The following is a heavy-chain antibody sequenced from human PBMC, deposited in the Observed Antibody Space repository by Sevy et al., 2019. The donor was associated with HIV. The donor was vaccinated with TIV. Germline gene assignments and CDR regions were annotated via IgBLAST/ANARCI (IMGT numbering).Heavy chain of an antibody. J-gene: IGHJ4*02. V-gene: IGHV3-74*01. CDR1: GITLTPYW. CDR2: ISSDGSST. D-gene: IGHD3-22*01. CDR3: SRGLYYYDMRGHQEPGDY. Sequence: GGSLRLSCAASGITLTPYWMHWVRQVPGKGLVWVSRISSDGSSTSYAESVKGRFTISRDNGKNTLYLQMKSLRVEDTAVYFCSRGLYYYDMRGHQEPGDYWGQGVLVTVSS.